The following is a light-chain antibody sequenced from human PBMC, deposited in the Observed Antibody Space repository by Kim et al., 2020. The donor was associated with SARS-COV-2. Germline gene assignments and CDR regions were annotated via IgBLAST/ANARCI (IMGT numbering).Light chain of an antibody. CDR2: DAS. J-gene: IGKJ2*01. CDR3: KQYDNIPYT. CDR1: QDITNY. V-gene: IGKV1-33*01. Sequence: DIQMTQSPSSLSASVGDRVTITCQASQDITNYLNWYQQKPGKAPKFLIYDASNLETGVPSRFSGSGSGTNFSFTISSLQPEDIATYYCKQYDNIPYTFGQGTKLEIK.